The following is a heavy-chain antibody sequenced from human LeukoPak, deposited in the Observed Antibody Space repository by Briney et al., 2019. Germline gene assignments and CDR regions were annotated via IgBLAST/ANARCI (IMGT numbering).Heavy chain of an antibody. V-gene: IGHV4-34*01. J-gene: IGHJ4*02. CDR3: AREDSSSWYVGFDY. CDR1: GGSFSGYY. Sequence: SETLSLTCAVYGGSFSGYYWSWIRQPPGKGLEWIGEINHSGSTNYNPSLKSRVTISVDTSKNQFSLKLSPVTAADTAVYYCAREDSSSWYVGFDYWGQGTLVTVSS. D-gene: IGHD6-13*01. CDR2: INHSGST.